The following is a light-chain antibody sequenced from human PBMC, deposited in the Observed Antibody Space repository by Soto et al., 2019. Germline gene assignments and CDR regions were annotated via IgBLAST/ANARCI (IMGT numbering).Light chain of an antibody. CDR1: QSVSINY. J-gene: IGKJ4*01. CDR2: GAS. V-gene: IGKV3D-20*02. CDR3: QQRSNWPPEGT. Sequence: EIVLKQSPGALSLSPGETATLSCRASQSVSINYLAWYQQKPGQAPRLLIYGASGRATGIPDRFSGSESGTDFTLTISSLEPEDFAVYYCQQRSNWPPEGTFGGGTKVDI.